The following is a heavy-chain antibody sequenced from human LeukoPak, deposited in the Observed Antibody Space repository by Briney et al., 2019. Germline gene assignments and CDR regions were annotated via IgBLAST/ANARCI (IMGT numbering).Heavy chain of an antibody. CDR1: GFTFSDYY. CDR3: ARDAGEAIVGAHFDY. D-gene: IGHD1-26*01. CDR2: ISSSGSSI. Sequence: GGSLRLSCAASGFTFSDYYMNWIRQAPGKGLEWVSYISSSGSSIDYADSVKGRFIISRDNAKNSLYLQMNSLRAEDTALYYCARDAGEAIVGAHFDYWGQGTLVTVSS. V-gene: IGHV3-11*01. J-gene: IGHJ4*02.